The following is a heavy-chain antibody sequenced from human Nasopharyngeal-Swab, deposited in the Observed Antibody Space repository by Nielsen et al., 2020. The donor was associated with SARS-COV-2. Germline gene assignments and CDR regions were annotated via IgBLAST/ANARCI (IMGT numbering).Heavy chain of an antibody. CDR2: INTNTGNP. D-gene: IGHD3-3*01. V-gene: IGHV7-4-1*02. Sequence: VRQMPGKGLEWMGWINTNTGNPTYAQGFTGRFVFSLDTSVSTAHLQISSLKAEDTAVYYCARGTTIFGVVIMGGDDYWGQGTLVTVSS. J-gene: IGHJ4*02. CDR3: ARGTTIFGVVIMGGDDY.